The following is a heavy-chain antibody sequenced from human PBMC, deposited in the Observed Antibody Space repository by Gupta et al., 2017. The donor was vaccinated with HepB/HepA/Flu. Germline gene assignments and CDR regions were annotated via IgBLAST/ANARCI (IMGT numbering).Heavy chain of an antibody. CDR3: AKGYYYDSSGYYYFDY. J-gene: IGHJ4*02. V-gene: IGHV3-23*01. CDR2: ISGSGGTT. CDR1: GFTFSRYA. D-gene: IGHD3-22*01. Sequence: EVQLLESGGGLVQPGGSLRLSCAASGFTFSRYAMTWVRQAPGKGLEWVSGISGSGGTTYYADSVKGRFTISRDNSKTTLYLQMNSLRVEDTAVYYCAKGYYYDSSGYYYFDYWGQGTLVTVSS.